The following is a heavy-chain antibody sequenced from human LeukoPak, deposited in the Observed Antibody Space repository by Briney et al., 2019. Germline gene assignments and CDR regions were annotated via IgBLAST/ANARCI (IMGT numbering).Heavy chain of an antibody. J-gene: IGHJ4*02. D-gene: IGHD1-26*01. V-gene: IGHV4-34*01. CDR3: ARRVQGSGSSFDY. CDR2: INHSGST. CDR1: GGSFSGYY. Sequence: SETLSLTCAVYGGSFSGYYWSWIRQPPGKGLEWIGEINHSGSTNYNPSLKSRVTISVDTSKNQFSLKLSSVTAADTAVYYCARRVQGSGSSFDYWGQGTLVTVS.